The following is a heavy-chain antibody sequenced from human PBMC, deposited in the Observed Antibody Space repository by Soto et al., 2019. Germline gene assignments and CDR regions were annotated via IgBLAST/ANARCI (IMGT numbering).Heavy chain of an antibody. V-gene: IGHV3-30*18. Sequence: QVQLVESGGGVVQPGRSLRLSCAVSEFTFSDYGMHWVRQAPGKGLEWVAVMSYAGTYKYYADSVKGRFTISRDLSGNTLFLQMNSLRLEDTAVYFCAKEMYPRTVLDSSSPWGDYWGQGTLVTVSS. CDR1: EFTFSDYG. D-gene: IGHD6-6*01. CDR3: AKEMYPRTVLDSSSPWGDY. J-gene: IGHJ4*02. CDR2: MSYAGTYK.